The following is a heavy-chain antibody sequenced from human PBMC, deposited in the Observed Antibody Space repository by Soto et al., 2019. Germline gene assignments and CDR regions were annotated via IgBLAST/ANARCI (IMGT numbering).Heavy chain of an antibody. J-gene: IGHJ5*02. CDR2: VYYSGSS. CDR1: GDSISGGASF. Sequence: QVQLQESGPGLVKPSETLSLTCTVSGDSISGGASFWSWIRQPPGKGLVWIANVYYSGSSYYNPSLKSRLTISVDTTKNQFSLPLKSMTAADTAVYYCAKLSCTSSTCYFPGWFDPWGQGTLVTVSS. D-gene: IGHD2-2*01. CDR3: AKLSCTSSTCYFPGWFDP. V-gene: IGHV4-31*03.